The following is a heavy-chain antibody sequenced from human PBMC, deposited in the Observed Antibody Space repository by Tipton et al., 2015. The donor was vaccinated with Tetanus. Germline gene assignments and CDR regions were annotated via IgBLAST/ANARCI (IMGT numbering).Heavy chain of an antibody. CDR2: IHYTGST. Sequence: TLSLTCRVSGESIIVSNFYWGWIRQPPGKGLEWIGSIHYTGSTYLNPSLKSRVTISVDTSKNQFSLNLTSVTAADTAFYYCARQSCSGGSCRFDPWGQGTLVTVSS. D-gene: IGHD2-15*01. CDR1: GESIIVSNFY. J-gene: IGHJ5*02. CDR3: ARQSCSGGSCRFDP. V-gene: IGHV4-39*01.